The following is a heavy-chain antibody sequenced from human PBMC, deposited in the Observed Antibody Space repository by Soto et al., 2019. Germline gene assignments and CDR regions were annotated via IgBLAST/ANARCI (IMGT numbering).Heavy chain of an antibody. D-gene: IGHD1-26*01. V-gene: IGHV5-51*07. CDR3: ARHRGGSYYSDFDY. J-gene: IGHJ4*02. Sequence: VESLKSSCKGSGYSFTSYWIAWVHPTPGKGLEWMGIIYPGDSDTRYSPSFQGQVTISADKSISTAYLQWSSLKASDTAMYYCARHRGGSYYSDFDYWGQGTLVTVSS. CDR2: IYPGDSDT. CDR1: GYSFTSYW.